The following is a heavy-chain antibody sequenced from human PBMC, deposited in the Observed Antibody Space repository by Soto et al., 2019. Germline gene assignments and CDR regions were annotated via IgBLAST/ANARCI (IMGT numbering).Heavy chain of an antibody. V-gene: IGHV4-31*03. CDR3: GSFSDRITPATIVD. CDR2: IYHSGST. Sequence: QVQLQESGPGLVQPSQTLSLTCSVSGASISSVGYYWTWIRQHPGEGLEWIGYIYHSGSTYYNPSLKSRLNISVDTSKNQFSLRLSSVTAADTAVYYCGSFSDRITPATIVDWGQGTLVTVSS. D-gene: IGHD2-2*02. J-gene: IGHJ4*02. CDR1: GASISSVGYY.